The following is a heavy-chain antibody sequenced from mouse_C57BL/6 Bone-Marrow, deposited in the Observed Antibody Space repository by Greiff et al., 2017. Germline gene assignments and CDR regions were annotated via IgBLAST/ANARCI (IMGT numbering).Heavy chain of an antibody. Sequence: EVKLVESGGGLVKPGGSLKLSCAASGFTFSSYAMSWVRQTPEKRLEWVATISDGGSYTYYPDNVKGRFTISRDNAKNNLYLQMSHLKSEDTAMYYCARDPPGTDYVDYWGQGTTLTVSS. CDR1: GFTFSSYA. D-gene: IGHD3-3*01. CDR3: ARDPPGTDYVDY. V-gene: IGHV5-4*01. J-gene: IGHJ2*01. CDR2: ISDGGSYT.